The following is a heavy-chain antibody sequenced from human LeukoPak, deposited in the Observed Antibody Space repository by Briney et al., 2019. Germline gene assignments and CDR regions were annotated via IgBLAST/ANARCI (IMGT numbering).Heavy chain of an antibody. J-gene: IGHJ5*02. CDR1: GFTFNIYA. V-gene: IGHV3-23*01. CDR3: AKDRGPYIGIDNNWFDP. D-gene: IGHD1-26*01. Sequence: PGGSLRLSCAASGFTFNIYAMNWVRQPPGKGLEWVSAISGSGDSTYYADSVKGRFTIARDNSKNTPYLHMNSLTAADTAVYYCAKDRGPYIGIDNNWFDPWGQGTLVSVSS. CDR2: ISGSGDST.